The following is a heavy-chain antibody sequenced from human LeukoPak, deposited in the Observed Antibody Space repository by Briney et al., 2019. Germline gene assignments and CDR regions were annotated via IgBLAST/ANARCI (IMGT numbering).Heavy chain of an antibody. CDR2: ISGSGGST. V-gene: IGHV3-23*01. CDR3: AKPAPNYYDSSGFTRSPFDY. CDR1: GFTFSTYA. D-gene: IGHD3-22*01. Sequence: GGSLRLSCAASGFTFSTYAMNWVRQAPGKGPEWVSVISGSGGSTYYADSVKGRFTISRDNSKNTLYLQMNSLRAEDTAVYYCAKPAPNYYDSSGFTRSPFDYWGQGTLVTVSS. J-gene: IGHJ4*02.